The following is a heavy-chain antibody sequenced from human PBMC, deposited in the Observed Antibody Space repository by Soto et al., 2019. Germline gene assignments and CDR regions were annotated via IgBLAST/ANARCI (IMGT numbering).Heavy chain of an antibody. Sequence: SVKVSCKAPGGTFSSYGISWVRQAPGQGLEWMGGISPMVGMANYAERFQGRVTITADEPTSTAHMELRSLISEDTATYYCAREGYNSGRDPLDIWGQGTMVTVSS. CDR3: AREGYNSGRDPLDI. CDR2: ISPMVGMA. V-gene: IGHV1-69*10. J-gene: IGHJ3*02. CDR1: GGTFSSYG. D-gene: IGHD6-19*01.